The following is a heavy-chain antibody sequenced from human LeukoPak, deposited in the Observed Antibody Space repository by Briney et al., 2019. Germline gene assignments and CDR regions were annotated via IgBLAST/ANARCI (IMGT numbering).Heavy chain of an antibody. D-gene: IGHD2-21*02. CDR1: GYSFSGYY. V-gene: IGHV1-2*02. Sequence: GASVKVSCKASGYSFSGYYMHWVRQAPGQGLEWMGWINPNSGGTNYAQKFQGRVTMTRDTSTSTAYMELSSLRSDDTAVYSCARDLEYCGGDCREIGGFDIWGRGTMVTVSS. CDR3: ARDLEYCGGDCREIGGFDI. J-gene: IGHJ3*02. CDR2: INPNSGGT.